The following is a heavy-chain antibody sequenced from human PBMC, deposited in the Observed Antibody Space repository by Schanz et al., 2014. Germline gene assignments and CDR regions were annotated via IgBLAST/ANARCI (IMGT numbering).Heavy chain of an antibody. D-gene: IGHD3-10*01. V-gene: IGHV1-2*06. J-gene: IGHJ5*02. CDR1: GYTFTNHY. CDR2: INPNSGGT. CDR3: AREGTVIRGLSGWFDP. Sequence: QVQLIQSGPEVKKPGASVKVSCKASGYTFTNHYLHWVRQAPGQGLEYMGRINPNSGGTNFAQKFQGRVTMTRDTSISTVYMELSRLRSDDTAVYYCAREGTVIRGLSGWFDPWGQGTLVTVSS.